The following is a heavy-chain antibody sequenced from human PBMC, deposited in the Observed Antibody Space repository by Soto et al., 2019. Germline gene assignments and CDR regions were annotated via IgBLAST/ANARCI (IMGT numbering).Heavy chain of an antibody. CDR2: IYYSGST. D-gene: IGHD3-9*01. Sequence: SETLSLTCTVSGGSISSYYWSWIRQPPGKGLEWIGYIYYSGSTNYNPSLKSRVTISVDTSKNQFSLKLSSVTAADTAVYYCARSRVAIFNWFDPWGQGTMVTVSS. V-gene: IGHV4-59*08. CDR3: ARSRVAIFNWFDP. CDR1: GGSISSYY. J-gene: IGHJ5*02.